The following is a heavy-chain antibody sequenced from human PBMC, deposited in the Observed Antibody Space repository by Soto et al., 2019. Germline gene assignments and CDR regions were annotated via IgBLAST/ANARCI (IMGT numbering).Heavy chain of an antibody. CDR3: ARLSRATHYYYYGMDV. J-gene: IGHJ6*02. CDR2: ISGSSGST. D-gene: IGHD5-12*01. V-gene: IGHV3-23*01. Sequence: GGSLRLSCAASGFTFNTYAMTWVRQAPGKGLEWVSSISGSSGSTYYADSVKGRFTISRDNSKNTLYLQMYSLRAEDTATYYCARLSRATHYYYYGMDVWGQGTTVTVS. CDR1: GFTFNTYA.